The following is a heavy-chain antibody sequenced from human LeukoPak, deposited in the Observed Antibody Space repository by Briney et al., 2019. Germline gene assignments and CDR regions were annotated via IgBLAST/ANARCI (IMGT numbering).Heavy chain of an antibody. CDR2: INPSGGST. V-gene: IGHV1-46*01. Sequence: PGGSLRLSCAASGFTFSIYGMHWVRQAPGQGLEWMGIINPSGGSTSYAQKFQGRVTMTKDTSTSTVYMELSSLRSEDTAVYYCARVPSPAVGFDYWGQGTLVTVSS. D-gene: IGHD2-2*01. CDR3: ARVPSPAVGFDY. CDR1: GFTFSIYG. J-gene: IGHJ4*02.